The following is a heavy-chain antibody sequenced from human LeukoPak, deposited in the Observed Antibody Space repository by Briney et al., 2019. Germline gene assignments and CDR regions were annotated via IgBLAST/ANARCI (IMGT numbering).Heavy chain of an antibody. V-gene: IGHV3-48*01. CDR2: ISSSSSTI. CDR1: GFTFSSYS. CDR3: ARDCTNGVCPIYYYGMDV. D-gene: IGHD2-8*01. J-gene: IGHJ6*02. Sequence: PGGSLRLSCAASGFTFSSYSMNWVRQAPGKGLEWVSYISSSSSTIYYADSVKGRFTISRDNAKSSLYLQMNSLRAEDTAVYYCARDCTNGVCPIYYYGMDVWGQGTTVTVSS.